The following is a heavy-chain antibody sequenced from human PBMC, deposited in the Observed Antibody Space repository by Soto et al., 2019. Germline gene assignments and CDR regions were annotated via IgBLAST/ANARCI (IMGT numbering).Heavy chain of an antibody. J-gene: IGHJ4*02. Sequence: PGGSLRLSCAASGFTFSGYWMSWVRQAPGKGLEWVANIKQDGSDKYYADSVNGRFTISRDNAKNSLHLQMNSLRDEDSAVYYCARDGVITXGGVIVLDYWGQGTLVTVSS. D-gene: IGHD3-16*02. CDR1: GFTFSGYW. CDR3: ARDGVITXGGVIVLDY. CDR2: IKQDGSDK. V-gene: IGHV3-7*01.